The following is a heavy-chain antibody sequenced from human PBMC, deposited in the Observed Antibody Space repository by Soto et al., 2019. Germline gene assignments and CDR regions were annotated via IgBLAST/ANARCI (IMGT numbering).Heavy chain of an antibody. V-gene: IGHV3-30-3*01. CDR3: SRDYYRFNSGYGFSMDV. Sequence: QVQLVESGGGVVQPGRSLRLSCAASGFTFSSYAMHWVRQAPGKGLEWVAVISYDGSNKYYADSVKGRFTISRDNSXNXLYLQMISLRAEDTAVYYCSRDYYRFNSGYGFSMDVWGQGTTVTVSS. CDR1: GFTFSSYA. D-gene: IGHD5-12*01. J-gene: IGHJ6*02. CDR2: ISYDGSNK.